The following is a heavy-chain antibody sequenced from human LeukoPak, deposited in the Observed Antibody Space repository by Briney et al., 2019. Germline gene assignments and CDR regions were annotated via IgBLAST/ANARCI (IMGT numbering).Heavy chain of an antibody. CDR1: GFTFSSYC. V-gene: IGHV3-7*01. J-gene: IGHJ6*03. Sequence: GGSLRLSCAASGFTFSSYCMSWVRQAPGKGLEWVANIKQDGSEKYYGDSVKGRFTISRDNAKNSLYLQMNSLRAEDTAVYYCARLVGYYYYYMDVWGKGTTVTVSS. D-gene: IGHD3-10*01. CDR2: IKQDGSEK. CDR3: ARLVGYYYYYMDV.